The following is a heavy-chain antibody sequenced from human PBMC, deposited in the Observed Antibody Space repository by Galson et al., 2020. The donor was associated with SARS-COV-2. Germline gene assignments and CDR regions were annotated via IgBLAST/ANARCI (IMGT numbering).Heavy chain of an antibody. CDR2: IYTSGST. CDR3: AREDIVVVPAAMPSFRYGWFDP. Sequence: SETLSLTCPVPGGSLSSGSYYWSWIRQPAGKGLEWIGRIYTSGSTNYNPSLKSRVTISVDTSKNQFSLKLSSVTAADTAVYYCAREDIVVVPAAMPSFRYGWFDPWGQGTLVTVSS. J-gene: IGHJ5*02. V-gene: IGHV4-61*02. CDR1: GGSLSSGSYY. D-gene: IGHD2-2*01.